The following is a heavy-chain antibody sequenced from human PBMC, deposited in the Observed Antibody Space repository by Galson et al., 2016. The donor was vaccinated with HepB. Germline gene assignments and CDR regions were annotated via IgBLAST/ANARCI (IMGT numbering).Heavy chain of an antibody. Sequence: SVKVSCKASGYTLTTYAMNWVRQAPGQGLEWMGWINTNTGNPTYAQGFTGRFVFSLDTSVSTAYLQISSLKAEDTAVYYCARSLGLRSTWYRWFDPWGQGTLVTVSS. CDR3: ARSLGLRSTWYRWFDP. CDR1: GYTLTTYA. V-gene: IGHV7-4-1*02. CDR2: INTNTGNP. J-gene: IGHJ5*02. D-gene: IGHD6-13*01.